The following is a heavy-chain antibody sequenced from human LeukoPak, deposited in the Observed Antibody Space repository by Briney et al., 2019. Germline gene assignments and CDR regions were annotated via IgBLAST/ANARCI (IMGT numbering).Heavy chain of an antibody. CDR2: IEGDGIST. D-gene: IGHD3-3*01. V-gene: IGHV3-74*01. Sequence: GGSLRLSCAASGFDFSSNWMHWVRHAPGQGLVWVSRIEGDGISTNYADSVKGRFTISRDIAKNTLYLQMNSLRAEDTGVYYCAKDHYWSIDYWGRGTLVTVSS. J-gene: IGHJ4*02. CDR1: GFDFSSNW. CDR3: AKDHYWSIDY.